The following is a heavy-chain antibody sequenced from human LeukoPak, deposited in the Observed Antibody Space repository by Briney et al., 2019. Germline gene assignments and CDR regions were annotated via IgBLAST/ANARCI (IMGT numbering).Heavy chain of an antibody. V-gene: IGHV3-30*03. CDR3: AREWGIAVAGIFDY. J-gene: IGHJ4*02. CDR2: ISYDGSNK. CDR1: GFTFSSYG. D-gene: IGHD6-19*01. Sequence: PGRSLRLSCAASGFTFSSYGMHWVRQAPGKVLEWVAVISYDGSNKYYADSVKGRFTISRDNSKNTLYLQMNSLRAEDTAVYYCAREWGIAVAGIFDYWGQGTLVTVSS.